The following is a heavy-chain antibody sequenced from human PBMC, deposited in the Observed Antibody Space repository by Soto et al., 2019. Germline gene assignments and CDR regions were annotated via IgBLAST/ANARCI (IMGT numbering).Heavy chain of an antibody. Sequence: GGSLRLSCAASGFTFSSYAMHWVRQAPGKGLEWVAVISYDGSNKYYAESVKGRFTISRDNSKNTLYLQMNSLRAEDTAVYYCAREFEAMAPGAFDIWGQGTMVTVSS. J-gene: IGHJ3*02. D-gene: IGHD3-10*01. V-gene: IGHV3-30-3*01. CDR2: ISYDGSNK. CDR3: AREFEAMAPGAFDI. CDR1: GFTFSSYA.